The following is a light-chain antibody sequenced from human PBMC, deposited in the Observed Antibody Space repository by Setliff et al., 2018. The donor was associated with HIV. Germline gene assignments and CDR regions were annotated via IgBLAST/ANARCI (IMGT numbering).Light chain of an antibody. CDR3: CSYVTGSTYV. CDR2: DVS. CDR1: SSDIGAYKY. Sequence: QSALTQPASVSGSPGQSITISCTGTSSDIGAYKYVSWYQQHPDKAPKVIIYDVSNRPSGVSNRFSGSKSGNTASLTISGLQAEDEADYYCCSYVTGSTYVCGTGTKVTVL. V-gene: IGLV2-14*03. J-gene: IGLJ1*01.